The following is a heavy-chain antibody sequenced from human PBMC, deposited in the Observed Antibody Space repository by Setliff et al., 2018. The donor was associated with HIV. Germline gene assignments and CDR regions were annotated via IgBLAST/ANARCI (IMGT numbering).Heavy chain of an antibody. CDR3: ARGEFYCGTDCYWSSFDY. J-gene: IGHJ4*02. CDR2: IYYSGNT. D-gene: IGHD2-21*02. V-gene: IGHV4-39*01. CDR1: GGSISSSTYY. Sequence: SETLSLTCTVSGGSISSSTYYWGWIRQPPGKGLEWIGSIYYSGNTYYNPSLKSRVTISVDTSKNQFSLRLSSVTAADTAVYYCARGEFYCGTDCYWSSFDYWGQGILVTVSS.